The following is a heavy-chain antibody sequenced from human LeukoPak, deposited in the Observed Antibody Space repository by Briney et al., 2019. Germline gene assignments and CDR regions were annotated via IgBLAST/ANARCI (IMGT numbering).Heavy chain of an antibody. V-gene: IGHV3-30-3*01. CDR3: ARDLAYSSGWFSFDY. J-gene: IGHJ4*02. D-gene: IGHD6-19*01. CDR2: ISYDGSNK. Sequence: GGSLRLSCAASGFTFSSYAMHWVRQAPGKGLEWVAVISYDGSNKYYADSVKGRFTISRDNSKNTLYLQMNSLRAEDTAVYYCARDLAYSSGWFSFDYWGQGTLVTVSS. CDR1: GFTFSSYA.